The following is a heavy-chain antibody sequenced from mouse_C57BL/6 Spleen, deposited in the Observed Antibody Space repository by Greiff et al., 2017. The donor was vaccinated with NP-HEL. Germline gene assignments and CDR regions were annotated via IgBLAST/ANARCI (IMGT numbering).Heavy chain of an antibody. V-gene: IGHV7-3*01. Sequence: EVQLVESGGGLVQPGGSLSLSCAASGFTFTDYYMSWVRQPPGKALEWLGFIRNKANGYTTAYSASVKGRFTISRDNSQSILYLQMNALRAEDSATYYCARSHYSNYEDYFDYWGQGTTLTVSS. CDR3: ARSHYSNYEDYFDY. CDR1: GFTFTDYY. D-gene: IGHD2-5*01. CDR2: IRNKANGYTT. J-gene: IGHJ2*01.